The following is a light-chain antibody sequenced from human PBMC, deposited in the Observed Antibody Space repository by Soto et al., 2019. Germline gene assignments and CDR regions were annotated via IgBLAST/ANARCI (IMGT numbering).Light chain of an antibody. CDR2: EAS. CDR3: QQFSTFLLT. V-gene: IGKV1-5*03. CDR1: QSIGSL. Sequence: DIQMTQSPPALSASAGDTVIITCRASQSIGSLLAWYQQKPGKAPKLLIYEASRLQSGVPSRFSGSGAGTEFTLTISSLQPEDFGTYYCQQFSTFLLTFGRGTKVDIK. J-gene: IGKJ4*01.